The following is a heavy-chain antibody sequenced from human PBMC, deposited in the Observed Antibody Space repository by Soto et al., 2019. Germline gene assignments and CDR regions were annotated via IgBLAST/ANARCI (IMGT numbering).Heavy chain of an antibody. CDR3: ARHAGSYFDY. Sequence: ETLSLTCTVSGGSISSYYWSWIRQPPGKGLEWIGYIYYSGSTNYNPSLKSRVTISVDTSTNQFSLKLSSVTAADTAVYYCARHAGSYFDYWGQGTLVTVSS. D-gene: IGHD6-13*01. CDR1: GGSISSYY. CDR2: IYYSGST. V-gene: IGHV4-59*08. J-gene: IGHJ4*02.